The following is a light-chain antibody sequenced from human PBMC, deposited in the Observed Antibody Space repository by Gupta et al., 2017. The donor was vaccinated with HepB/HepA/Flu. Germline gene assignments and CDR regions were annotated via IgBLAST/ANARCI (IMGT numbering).Light chain of an antibody. V-gene: IGLV4-69*01. Sequence: QLVLTQSPSASASLGASVKLTCTLSSGHTNYAIAWHQQQPEKGPRFLMKLNSDGSHNKADGIPDRFSGSSSGAERYLTISRLQSEDEADYYCQTWGTGIHVFGGGTKLTV. J-gene: IGLJ2*01. CDR3: QTWGTGIHV. CDR1: SGHTNYA. CDR2: LNSDGSH.